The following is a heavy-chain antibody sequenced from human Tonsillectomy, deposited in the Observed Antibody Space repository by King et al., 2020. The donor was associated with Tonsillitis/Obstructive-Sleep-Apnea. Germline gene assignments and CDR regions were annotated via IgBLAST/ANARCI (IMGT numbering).Heavy chain of an antibody. CDR2: INHSGST. CDR1: GGSFSGYY. CDR3: ARGGQLVRSYYMDV. V-gene: IGHV4-34*01. J-gene: IGHJ6*03. D-gene: IGHD6-6*01. Sequence: VQRKKWGAGLWKASETLSLTCAVYGGSFSGYYWSWIRQPPGKGLECTGEINHSGSTNYNPSLKSRVTISVDTSKNQFSLKLSSVTAADTAVYYCARGGQLVRSYYMDVWGKGTTVTVSS.